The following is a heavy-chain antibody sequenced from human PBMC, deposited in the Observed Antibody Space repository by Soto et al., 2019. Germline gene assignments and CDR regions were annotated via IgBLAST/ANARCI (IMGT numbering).Heavy chain of an antibody. CDR1: GDSMSGYY. V-gene: IGHV4-59*01. D-gene: IGHD3-22*01. CDR3: ARGYYGTSDNYKFFDP. CDR2: IHYSGIT. J-gene: IGHJ5*02. Sequence: SETLSLTCTVSGDSMSGYYWSWIRQFPGKGLEWIGYIHYSGITNYNPSLKSRVTISLDTSKKQFSLRVTSVTAADTAMFFCARGYYGTSDNYKFFDPWGQGTLVTVSS.